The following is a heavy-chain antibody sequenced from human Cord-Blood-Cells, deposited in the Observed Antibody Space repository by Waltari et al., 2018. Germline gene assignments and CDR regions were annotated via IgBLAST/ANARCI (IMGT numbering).Heavy chain of an antibody. Sequence: EVQLVESGVVLIQPGGSLRLSCAASGFTVSSNYISSLRQAPGKGLEWVAVIYSGGSTYYADSVKGRFTISRENSKNTLYLQRNSLRAEDTAVYYCARDRTDWGRAFDIWGQGTMVTVSS. CDR3: ARDRTDWGRAFDI. D-gene: IGHD2-21*01. J-gene: IGHJ3*02. CDR2: IYSGGST. V-gene: IGHV3-53*01. CDR1: GFTVSSNY.